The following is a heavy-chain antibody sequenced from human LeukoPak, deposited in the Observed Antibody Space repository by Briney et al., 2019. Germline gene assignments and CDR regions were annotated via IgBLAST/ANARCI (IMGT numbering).Heavy chain of an antibody. J-gene: IGHJ6*03. V-gene: IGHV3-74*01. D-gene: IGHD3-10*01. CDR2: IYGDGYDT. Sequence: GGSLRLSCAASVSTLSRNWVQWLRHTTGKGLVWVSRIYGDGYDTTYADSVAGRFTISRDNAKNTIYLQMTSLRAEDTAVYYCARGVRGIIYYYYYDMDLWGKGTTVTVSS. CDR1: VSTLSRNW. CDR3: ARGVRGIIYYYYYDMDL.